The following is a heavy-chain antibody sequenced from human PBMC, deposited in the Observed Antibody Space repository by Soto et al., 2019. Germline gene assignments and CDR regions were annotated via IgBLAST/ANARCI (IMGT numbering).Heavy chain of an antibody. V-gene: IGHV3-48*01. CDR1: GFTFSSYT. CDR2: ISSSSSPI. Sequence: EVQLVESGGGLVQPGGSLRLSCAASGFTFSSYTMDWVRQAPGKWLEWVSYISSSSSPIYYADSMKGRFTISRDNAKNSLYLQMNSLRAEDTAVYYCARHNEYGWFEPWGQGTLVTVSS. CDR3: ARHNEYGWFEP. J-gene: IGHJ5*02. D-gene: IGHD4-17*01.